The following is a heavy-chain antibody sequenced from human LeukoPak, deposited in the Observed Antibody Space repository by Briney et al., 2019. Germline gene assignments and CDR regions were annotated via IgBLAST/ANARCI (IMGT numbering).Heavy chain of an antibody. D-gene: IGHD6-13*01. V-gene: IGHV1-69*04. Sequence: GSSVKVSCKASGGTFSSYAISWVRQAPGQGLEWMGRIIPILGIANYAQKFQGRVTITADKSTSTAYMELSSLRSEDTAVYYCARALWKPQQPADYWGQGTLVTVSS. CDR3: ARALWKPQQPADY. CDR2: IIPILGIA. J-gene: IGHJ4*02. CDR1: GGTFSSYA.